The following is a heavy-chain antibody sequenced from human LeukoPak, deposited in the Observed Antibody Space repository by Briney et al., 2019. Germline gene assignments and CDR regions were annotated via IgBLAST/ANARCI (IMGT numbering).Heavy chain of an antibody. CDR3: ARDRLAATQYYFDY. V-gene: IGHV1-69*13. D-gene: IGHD2-15*01. CDR1: GGTFSIYA. J-gene: IGHJ4*02. CDR2: IIPIFGTA. Sequence: ASVKVSCKASGGTFSIYAISWVRQAPGQGLEWMGGIIPIFGTANYAQKFQGRVTITADESTSTAYMELSSLRSEDTAVYYCARDRLAATQYYFDYWGQGTLVTVSS.